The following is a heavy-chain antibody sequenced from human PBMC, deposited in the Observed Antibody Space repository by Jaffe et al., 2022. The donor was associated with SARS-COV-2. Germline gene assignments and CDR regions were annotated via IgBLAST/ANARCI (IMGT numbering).Heavy chain of an antibody. CDR3: VRYQPPTVYYYGMDV. Sequence: QVQLQESGPGLVKPSQTLSLTCTVSGGSISSGGYYWSWIRQHPGKGLEWIGYIYYSGSTYYNPSLKSRVTISVDTSKNQFSLKLSSVTAADTAVYYCVRYQPPTVYYYGMDVWGQGTTVTVSS. CDR2: IYYSGST. J-gene: IGHJ6*02. D-gene: IGHD2-2*01. CDR1: GGSISSGGYY. V-gene: IGHV4-31*03.